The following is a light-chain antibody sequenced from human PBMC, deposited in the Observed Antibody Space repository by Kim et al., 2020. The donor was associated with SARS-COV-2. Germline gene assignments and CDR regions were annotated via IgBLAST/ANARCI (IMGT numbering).Light chain of an antibody. CDR2: GAT. J-gene: IGKJ4*01. V-gene: IGKV3-20*01. CDR1: QLVHSNY. Sequence: EIVLTQSPGTLSSSPGETATLSCRASQLVHSNYLAWYRQRRGQAPTLLIYGATRRATGVPDRFRGSGSGADFTLTISGLEPEDFAVYYCQQYGSPPPLTFGGGTKVDIK. CDR3: QQYGSPPPLT.